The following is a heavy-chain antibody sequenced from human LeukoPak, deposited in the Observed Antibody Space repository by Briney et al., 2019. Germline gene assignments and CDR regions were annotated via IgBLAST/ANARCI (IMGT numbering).Heavy chain of an antibody. D-gene: IGHD6-13*01. V-gene: IGHV3-23*01. CDR1: GFTFSSYA. J-gene: IGHJ4*02. CDR2: ISGSGGST. Sequence: GGTLRLSCGASGFTFSSYAMSWVRQAPGKGLEWVSAISGSGGSTYYADSVKGRFTISRDNSKNTLYLQMNSLRAEDTAVYYCAKDKAAAGIEDDYWGQGTLVTVSS. CDR3: AKDKAAAGIEDDY.